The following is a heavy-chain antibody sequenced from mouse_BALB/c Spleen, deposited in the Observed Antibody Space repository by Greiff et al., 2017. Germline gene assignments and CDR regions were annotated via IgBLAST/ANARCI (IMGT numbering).Heavy chain of an antibody. CDR2: ISDGGSYT. CDR3: ARGPPFAY. J-gene: IGHJ3*01. V-gene: IGHV5-4*02. Sequence: EVHLVESGGGLVKPGGSLKLSCAASGFTFSDYYMYWVRQTPEKRLEWVATISDGGSYTYYPDSVKGRFTISRDNAKNNLYLQMSSLKSEDTAMYYCARGPPFAYWGQGTLVTVSA. CDR1: GFTFSDYY.